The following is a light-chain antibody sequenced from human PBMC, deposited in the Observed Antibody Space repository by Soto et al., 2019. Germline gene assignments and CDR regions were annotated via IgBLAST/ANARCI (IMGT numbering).Light chain of an antibody. V-gene: IGKV1-9*01. Sequence: DIHLTQSPSFLSASVGDRVTITCRASQGIASSLAWYQQKAGKAPKLLIYAASTLESGVPSRFSGSGSGTEVTITISSLQPEEFAIYYCQQFNSYPLTFGGGTKVEIK. CDR3: QQFNSYPLT. J-gene: IGKJ4*01. CDR1: QGIASS. CDR2: AAS.